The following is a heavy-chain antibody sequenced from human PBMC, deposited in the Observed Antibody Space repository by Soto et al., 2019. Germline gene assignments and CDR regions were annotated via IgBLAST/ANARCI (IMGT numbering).Heavy chain of an antibody. V-gene: IGHV3-33*01. CDR2: IWYDGSNK. CDR1: GFTFSSYG. J-gene: IGHJ6*02. D-gene: IGHD6-19*01. CDR3: ARDRATYSSGRWCMDV. Sequence: QVQLVESGGGVVQPGRSLRLSCAASGFTFSSYGMHWVRQAPGKGLEWVAVIWYDGSNKYYADSVKGRFTISKDNSKNTLYLKMNSLRAEDTAVYYCARDRATYSSGRWCMDVWGQGTTVTVSS.